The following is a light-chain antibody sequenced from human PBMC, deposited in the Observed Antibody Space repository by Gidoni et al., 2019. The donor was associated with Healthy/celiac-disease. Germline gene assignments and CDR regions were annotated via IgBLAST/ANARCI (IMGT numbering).Light chain of an antibody. CDR1: QSVLYSSNNKNY. CDR2: WAS. J-gene: IGKJ4*01. Sequence: IVMTQSPESLAVSLGERATINCKSSQSVLYSSNNKNYFAWYQQKPGQPPKLLIYWASTRESGVPDRFSGSGSGTDFTLTISSLQAEDVAVYYCQQYYSTPRLTFGGGTKVEIK. CDR3: QQYYSTPRLT. V-gene: IGKV4-1*01.